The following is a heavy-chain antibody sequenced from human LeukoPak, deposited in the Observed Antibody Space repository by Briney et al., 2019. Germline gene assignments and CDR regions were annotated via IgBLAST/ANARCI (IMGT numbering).Heavy chain of an antibody. V-gene: IGHV3-64D*09. CDR1: GFSFSNFA. D-gene: IGHD3-10*01. Sequence: HPGGSLRLSCSASGFSFSNFAMHWVRQAPGKGPVYVSAISSNGDNTYYADSVRGRFTISRDNSKSTLYLQMSGLRPEDTAVYYCVQELSGGASWFDPWGQGTLVTVSS. CDR2: ISSNGDNT. J-gene: IGHJ5*02. CDR3: VQELSGGASWFDP.